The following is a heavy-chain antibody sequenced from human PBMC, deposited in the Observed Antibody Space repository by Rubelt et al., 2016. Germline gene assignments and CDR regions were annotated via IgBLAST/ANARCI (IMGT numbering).Heavy chain of an antibody. J-gene: IGHJ4*02. CDR1: GFSFRNFG. V-gene: IGHV3-NL1*01. Sequence: GGGVVQPGRSLRLSCAASGFSFRNFGMHWVRQAPGKGLEWVSVIYSGGNTNYADSVKGRFTISRDNSKNTLYLQMNNLRAEDTAVYYCARDSSGWYYFDYWGQGTLVTVSS. D-gene: IGHD6-19*01. CDR3: ARDSSGWYYFDY. CDR2: IYSGGNT.